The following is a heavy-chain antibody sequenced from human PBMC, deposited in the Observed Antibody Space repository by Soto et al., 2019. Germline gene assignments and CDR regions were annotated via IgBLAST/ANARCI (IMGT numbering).Heavy chain of an antibody. Sequence: QVTLKESGPVLVTPTETLTLTFTVSGFSLSNARMGVSWIRQPPGKALEWLAHIFSNDEKSYSTSLKSRLTISKDTAKSQVVLNMTNMDPVDTATYYCARIRFGSSWFYDFDYWGQGTLVTVSS. CDR2: IFSNDEK. V-gene: IGHV2-26*01. J-gene: IGHJ4*02. D-gene: IGHD6-13*01. CDR3: ARIRFGSSWFYDFDY. CDR1: GFSLSNARMG.